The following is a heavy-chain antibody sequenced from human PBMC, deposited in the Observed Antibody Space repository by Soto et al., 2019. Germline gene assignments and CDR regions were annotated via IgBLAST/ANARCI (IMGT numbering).Heavy chain of an antibody. CDR1: GFTFSSYW. D-gene: IGHD5-18*01. CDR2: IKQDGSEK. V-gene: IGHV3-7*03. J-gene: IGHJ4*02. CDR3: ARYTAMAHYSSFDY. Sequence: PGGSLRLSCAASGFTFSSYWMSWVRQAPGKGLEWVANIKQDGSEKYYVDSVKGRFTISRDNAKNSLYLQMNSLRAEDTAVYYCARYTAMAHYSSFDYWGQGTLVTVSS.